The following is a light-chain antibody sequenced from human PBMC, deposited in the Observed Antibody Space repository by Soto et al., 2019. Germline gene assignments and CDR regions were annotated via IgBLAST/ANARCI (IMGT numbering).Light chain of an antibody. J-gene: IGLJ2*01. CDR2: EVS. CDR1: SSDVGGYNY. V-gene: IGLV2-8*01. CDR3: SSYARSNNLGV. Sequence: QSVLTQPPSASGSPGQSVTISCTGTSSDVGGYNYVSWYQQHPGKAPKLMIYEVSKRPSGVPDRFSGSKSGNTASLTVSGLQAEDEADYYCSSYARSNNLGVFGGGTKVTVL.